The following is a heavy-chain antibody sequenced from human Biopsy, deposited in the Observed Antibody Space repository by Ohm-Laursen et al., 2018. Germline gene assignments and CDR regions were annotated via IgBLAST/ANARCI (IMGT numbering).Heavy chain of an antibody. CDR3: ARERGGYKRTDF. V-gene: IGHV1-18*01. CDR2: INTYNGNT. D-gene: IGHD5-24*01. CDR1: GYTFTSYG. J-gene: IGHJ4*02. Sequence: ATVKISCKASGYTFTSYGISWVRQAPGQGLEWMGWINTYNGNTNYAQNLQGRVTMTTDTSTSTAYMELRSLRSDDTAVYYCARERGGYKRTDFWGQGTLVTVSS.